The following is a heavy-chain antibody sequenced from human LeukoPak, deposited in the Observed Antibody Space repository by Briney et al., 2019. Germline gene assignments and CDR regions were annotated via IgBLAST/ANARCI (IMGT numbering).Heavy chain of an antibody. D-gene: IGHD3-22*01. J-gene: IGHJ4*02. V-gene: IGHV5-51*01. CDR3: ARLPYYYDSSGPYFDY. CDR2: IYPGDSDT. Sequence: GESLKISCKGSGYSFTSYWIGWVRQMPGKGLEWMGIIYPGDSDTRYSPSFQGQVTISADKPISTAYLQWSSLKASDTAMYYCARLPYYYDSSGPYFDYWGQGTLVTVSS. CDR1: GYSFTSYW.